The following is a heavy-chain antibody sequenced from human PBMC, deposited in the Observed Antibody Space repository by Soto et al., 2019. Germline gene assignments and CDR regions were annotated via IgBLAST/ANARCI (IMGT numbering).Heavy chain of an antibody. J-gene: IGHJ3*01. CDR2: ISSNGGST. D-gene: IGHD2-15*01. V-gene: IGHV3-64*01. Sequence: GGSLRLSCTASGFTFSSYPMHWVRQSPGKGLEYVSAISSNGGSTYYANSVKGRFTISRDNSKNTLYLQMGSLRAEDMAVYYCARPQTHVANDAFDVWGQGTMVTVS. CDR1: GFTFSSYP. CDR3: ARPQTHVANDAFDV.